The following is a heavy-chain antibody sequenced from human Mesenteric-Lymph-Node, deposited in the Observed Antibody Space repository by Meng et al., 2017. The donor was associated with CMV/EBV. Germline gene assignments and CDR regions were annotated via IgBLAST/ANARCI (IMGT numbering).Heavy chain of an antibody. V-gene: IGHV1-3*01. J-gene: IGHJ4*02. CDR1: GYIFTSSV. Sequence: ASGYIFTSSVIHWVRQAPGQRLEWMGWINAGNGNTKYSQNFQGRVTFTRDTSATTTYMELSSLGSEDTAVYYCARGILWFGERDFDYWGQGTLVTVSS. CDR2: INAGNGNT. D-gene: IGHD3-10*01. CDR3: ARGILWFGERDFDY.